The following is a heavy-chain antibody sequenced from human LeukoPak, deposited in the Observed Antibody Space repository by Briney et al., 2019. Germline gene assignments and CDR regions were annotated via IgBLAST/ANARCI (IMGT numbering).Heavy chain of an antibody. V-gene: IGHV4-31*03. Sequence: SQTLSLTCTVSGGSISSGGYYWSWIRQHPGKGLEWIGYIYYSGSTYYNPSLKSRVTISVDTSKNQFSLKLSSVTAADTAVYYCARDRITMVRGVISMHDYYYYYGMDVWGQGTTVTVSS. CDR1: GGSISSGGYY. CDR3: ARDRITMVRGVISMHDYYYYYGMDV. J-gene: IGHJ6*02. D-gene: IGHD3-10*01. CDR2: IYYSGST.